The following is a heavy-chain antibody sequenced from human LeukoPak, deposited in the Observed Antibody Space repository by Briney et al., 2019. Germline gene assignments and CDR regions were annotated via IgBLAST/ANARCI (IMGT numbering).Heavy chain of an antibody. J-gene: IGHJ4*02. V-gene: IGHV4-39*01. CDR1: GDSISSSGYY. Sequence: SETLSLTCTVSGDSISSSGYYWGWIRQPPGKGLEWIGSIYFSGITNYNPSLTSRVTVSVDTSKNQFSLRLSSVTATDTAVYYCARRAVPASPGMYYFDYWGQGTRVTVSS. CDR2: IYFSGIT. D-gene: IGHD2-2*01. CDR3: ARRAVPASPGMYYFDY.